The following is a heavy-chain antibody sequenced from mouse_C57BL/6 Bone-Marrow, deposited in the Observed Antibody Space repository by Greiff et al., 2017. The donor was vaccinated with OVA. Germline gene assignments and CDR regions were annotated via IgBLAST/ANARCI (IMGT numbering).Heavy chain of an antibody. CDR3: ARSDYYCGSSYVEGWFAY. CDR1: GYTFTGYW. V-gene: IGHV1-9*01. CDR2: ILPGSGST. J-gene: IGHJ3*01. Sequence: QVQLQQSGAELMKPGASVKLSCKATGYTFTGYWIEWVKQRPGHGLEWIGEILPGSGSTNYNEKFKGKATFTADTSSNTAYMQLSSLTTEDSAIYYCARSDYYCGSSYVEGWFAYWGQGTLVTVSA. D-gene: IGHD1-1*01.